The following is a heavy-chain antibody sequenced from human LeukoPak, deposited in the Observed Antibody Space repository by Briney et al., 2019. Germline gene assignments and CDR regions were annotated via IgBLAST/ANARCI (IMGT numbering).Heavy chain of an antibody. CDR1: GCSFITYR. J-gene: IGHJ4*02. CDR3: LRSGSGAYKGDY. V-gene: IGHV5-51*01. D-gene: IGHD5-12*01. CDR2: IYPSDSET. Sequence: GESLKISCKGFGCSFITYRIARVGQLPGKGREGMGIIYPSDSETRYSPSFLGQVTISAGKSISNAYVQWRDLQASDTAMYYCLRSGSGAYKGDYWGEGTLVTVSS.